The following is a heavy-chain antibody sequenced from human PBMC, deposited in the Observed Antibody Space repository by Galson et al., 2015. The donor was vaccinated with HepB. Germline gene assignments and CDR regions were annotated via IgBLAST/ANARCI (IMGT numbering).Heavy chain of an antibody. V-gene: IGHV3-23*01. CDR3: AKSNHYDILTAYVPTFDY. D-gene: IGHD3-9*01. CDR1: GFTFSSYA. CDR2: IKGSGGTT. J-gene: IGHJ4*02. Sequence: SLRLSCAASGFTFSSYAMSWVRQAPGKGLEWVSSIKGSGGTTYYADSVKGRFTISRDNSKNTLYLQMNSLRAEDTAVYYCAKSNHYDILTAYVPTFDYWGQGTPLTVSS.